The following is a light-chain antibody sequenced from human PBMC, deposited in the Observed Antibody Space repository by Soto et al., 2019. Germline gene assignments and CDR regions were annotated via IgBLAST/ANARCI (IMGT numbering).Light chain of an antibody. V-gene: IGKV3-20*01. CDR3: QQYGSSPPYT. CDR1: QSVSNNY. Sequence: EVVLTQSPGTLSLSPGERATLSCRASQSVSNNYFAWYQQKRGQSPKLLIFGSTDRATGIPDRCSGSGSGTDFTLTSSRLEPADFAVYYCQQYGSSPPYTFGQGTKLEIK. J-gene: IGKJ2*01. CDR2: GST.